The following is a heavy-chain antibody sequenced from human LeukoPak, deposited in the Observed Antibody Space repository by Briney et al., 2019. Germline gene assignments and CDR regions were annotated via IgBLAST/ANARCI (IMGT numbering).Heavy chain of an antibody. CDR3: AGLQPYGDYWNYFDY. D-gene: IGHD4-17*01. CDR1: GGSISSYY. J-gene: IGHJ4*02. V-gene: IGHV4-59*08. CDR2: IYYSGST. Sequence: SETLSPTCTVSGGSISSYYWSWIRQPPGKGLEWIGYIYYSGSTNYNPSLKSRVTISVDTSKNQFSLKLSSVTAADTAVYYCAGLQPYGDYWNYFDYWGQGTLVTVSS.